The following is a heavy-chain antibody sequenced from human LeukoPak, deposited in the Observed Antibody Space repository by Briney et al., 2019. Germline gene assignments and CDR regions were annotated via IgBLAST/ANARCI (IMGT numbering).Heavy chain of an antibody. CDR1: GGSIRDSSYY. CDR2: IYYSGDT. CDR3: ARDRQQLVRGDYFDY. D-gene: IGHD6-13*01. J-gene: IGHJ4*02. Sequence: SETLPLTCAVSGGSIRDSSYYWVWIRQPPGKGLEWIGSIYYSGDTYYNPSLKSPVTISVDTSKNQFSLKLSSVTAADTAMYYCARDRQQLVRGDYFDYWGPGTLVTVSS. V-gene: IGHV4-39*07.